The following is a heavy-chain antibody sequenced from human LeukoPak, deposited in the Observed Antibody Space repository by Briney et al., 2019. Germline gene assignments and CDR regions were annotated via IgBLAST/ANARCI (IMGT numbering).Heavy chain of an antibody. Sequence: GASVKVSCKVSGYTLTELSMHWVRQAPGKGLEWMGGFDPEDGETIYAQKFQGRVTMSEDTSTDTAYMELSSLRSEDTAVYYCATDQGDYENGAFDIWGQGTMVTVSS. CDR3: ATDQGDYENGAFDI. V-gene: IGHV1-24*01. J-gene: IGHJ3*02. D-gene: IGHD4-17*01. CDR1: GYTLTELS. CDR2: FDPEDGET.